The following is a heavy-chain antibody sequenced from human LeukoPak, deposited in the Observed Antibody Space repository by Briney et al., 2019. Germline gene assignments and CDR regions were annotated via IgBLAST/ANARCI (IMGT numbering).Heavy chain of an antibody. CDR1: GYTFTGYY. CDR2: MNPNSGGT. CDR3: ARLTVVMVYSIQENWLDP. Sequence: ASVKVSCKASGYTFTGYYMHWVRQAPGQGLEWMGWMNPNSGGTNYAQKFQGRVTMTRDTSTSTAYMELRSLRTDDTAVYYCARLTVVMVYSIQENWLDPWGQGTLVTVSS. D-gene: IGHD2-8*01. J-gene: IGHJ5*02. V-gene: IGHV1-2*02.